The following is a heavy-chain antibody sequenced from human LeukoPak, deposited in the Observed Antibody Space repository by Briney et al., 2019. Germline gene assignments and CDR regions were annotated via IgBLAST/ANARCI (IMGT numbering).Heavy chain of an antibody. D-gene: IGHD3-10*01. CDR1: GGSISNGDYF. CDR2: MSTSGSS. Sequence: SETLSLTCTVSGGSISNGDYFWSWIRQPAGKGLEWIGRMSTSGSSNYNPSLKSRVTISADTSKNQFFLKFNSVTAADTAMYYCAADPLWSAGAYWGQGTLVTVSS. CDR3: AADPLWSAGAY. J-gene: IGHJ4*02. V-gene: IGHV4-61*02.